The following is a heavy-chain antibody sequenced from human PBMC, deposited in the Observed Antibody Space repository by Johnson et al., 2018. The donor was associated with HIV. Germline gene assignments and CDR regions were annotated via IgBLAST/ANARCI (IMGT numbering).Heavy chain of an antibody. V-gene: IGHV3-20*04. J-gene: IGHJ3*02. Sequence: VQLVESGGGVVRPGGSLRLSCAASGFTFDDYGMNWVRQAPGKGLEWVSGINSDGSTTSYADSVKGRFTISRDNAKNTLYLQMNRLRAEDTAVYYCARERRSTNTWYVRDAFDIWGQGTMVTVSS. CDR2: INSDGSTT. CDR3: ARERRSTNTWYVRDAFDI. CDR1: GFTFDDYG. D-gene: IGHD2-2*01.